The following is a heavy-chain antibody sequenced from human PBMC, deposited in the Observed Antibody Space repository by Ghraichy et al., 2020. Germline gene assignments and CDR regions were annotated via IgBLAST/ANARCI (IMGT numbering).Heavy chain of an antibody. CDR1: GGSISSYY. CDR3: ASRAHRKSSNWFDP. D-gene: IGHD2-2*01. V-gene: IGHV4-59*01. Sequence: SETLSLTCTVSGGSISSYYWSWIRQPPGKGLEWIGYIYYSGSTNYNPSLKSRVTISVDTSKNQFSLKLSSVTAADTAVYYCASRAHRKSSNWFDPWGQGTLVTVSS. CDR2: IYYSGST. J-gene: IGHJ5*02.